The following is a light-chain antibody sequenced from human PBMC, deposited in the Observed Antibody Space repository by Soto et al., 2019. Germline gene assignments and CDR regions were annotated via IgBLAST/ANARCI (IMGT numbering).Light chain of an antibody. Sequence: QSVLTQPPSASGTPGQRVTISCSGSSSNIGSNTVNWYQQLPGTAPKFLIYKXXXXXXXXXXRXXXSKSGTSASLAISGLQSEDEXXYYCAAWDDSLNGVLFGGGTKLTVL. J-gene: IGLJ2*01. CDR2: KXX. CDR1: SSNIGSNT. CDR3: AAWDDSLNGVL. V-gene: IGLV1-44*01.